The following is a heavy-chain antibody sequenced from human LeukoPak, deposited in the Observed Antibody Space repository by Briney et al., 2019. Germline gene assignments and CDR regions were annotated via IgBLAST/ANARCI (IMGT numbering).Heavy chain of an antibody. Sequence: ASVKVSCKTSGYTFINYGFTWVRQAPGQGLEWMGWISAYSGHTNYAQNLQDRFTMTIDTSTSTTYMELRSLRSDDTAVYYCAGAAKRITMLRALDFWGQGTLVAVSS. CDR3: AGAAKRITMLRALDF. D-gene: IGHD3-10*01. V-gene: IGHV1-18*01. CDR1: GYTFINYG. J-gene: IGHJ4*02. CDR2: ISAYSGHT.